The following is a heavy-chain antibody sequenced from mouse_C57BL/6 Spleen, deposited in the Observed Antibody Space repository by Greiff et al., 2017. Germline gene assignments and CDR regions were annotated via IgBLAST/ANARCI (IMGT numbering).Heavy chain of an antibody. CDR2: ISRGSSTI. V-gene: IGHV5-17*01. Sequence: VPLVASGGGLVPPGASLTLSCASSGFTFSDSCLHWVRQAPEQGLEWVAYISRGSSTIYYADTLTGLFPISRDNAKNTLFLQMTSLRSEDTAMYYCARSDYDRGGAMDYWGQGTSVTVSS. D-gene: IGHD2-4*01. J-gene: IGHJ4*01. CDR3: ARSDYDRGGAMDY. CDR1: GFTFSDSC.